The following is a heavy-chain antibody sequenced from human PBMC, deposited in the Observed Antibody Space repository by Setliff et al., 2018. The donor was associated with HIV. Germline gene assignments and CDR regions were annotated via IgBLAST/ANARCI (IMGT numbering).Heavy chain of an antibody. CDR2: MSGSGGAFST. D-gene: IGHD2-21*01. J-gene: IGHJ4*02. V-gene: IGHV3-23*01. CDR3: ARNSDFDF. CDR1: GFTFSTYG. Sequence: HPGGSLRLSCVGSGFTFSTYGMTWVRQAPGKGLEWVSFMSGSGGAFSTYYADSVKGRFTISRDNSRNTIYLQMNSLRAEDTAVYYCARNSDFDFWGQGTMVTVSS.